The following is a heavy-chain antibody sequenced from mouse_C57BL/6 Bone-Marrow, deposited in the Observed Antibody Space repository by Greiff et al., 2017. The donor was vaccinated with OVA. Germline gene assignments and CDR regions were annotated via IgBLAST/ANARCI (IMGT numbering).Heavy chain of an antibody. CDR3: ARRDGNYLYWYFDV. CDR1: GYTFTDYN. Sequence: VQLQQSGPELVKPGASVKIPCKASGYTFTDYNMDWVKQSHGKSLEWIGDINPNNGGTIYNQKFKGKATLTVDKSSSTAYMELRSLTSEDTAVYYCARRDGNYLYWYFDVWGTGTTVTVSS. J-gene: IGHJ1*03. V-gene: IGHV1-18*01. CDR2: INPNNGGT. D-gene: IGHD2-1*01.